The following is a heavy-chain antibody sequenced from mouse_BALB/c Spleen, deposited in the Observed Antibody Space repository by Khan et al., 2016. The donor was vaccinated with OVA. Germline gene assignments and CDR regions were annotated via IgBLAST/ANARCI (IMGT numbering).Heavy chain of an antibody. CDR2: INTYTGEP. CDR1: GYTFTNYG. V-gene: IGHV9-3-1*01. D-gene: IGHD2-10*01. Sequence: QIQLVQSGPELKKPGETVKISCKASGYTFTNYGMNWVKQSPGKALKWMGWINTYTGEPTYADDFKGRFAFSLDTSATTAYLQINNLKTEATAPYFCARPPYFSYTLDHWGQGTSVTVSS. CDR3: ARPPYFSYTLDH. J-gene: IGHJ4*01.